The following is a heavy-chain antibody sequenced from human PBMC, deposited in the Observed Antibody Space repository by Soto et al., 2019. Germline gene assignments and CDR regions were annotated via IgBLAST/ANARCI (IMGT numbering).Heavy chain of an antibody. CDR2: TYYRSKWYN. Sequence: TCAISGDSVSSNSAAWNWIRQSPSRGLEWLGRTYYRSKWYNDYTVSVKSRITINPDTSKNQFSLQLDSVTPEDTAVYYCARDPTYCTGGSCFSGGWFDPWGQGTLVTVSS. J-gene: IGHJ5*02. CDR1: GDSVSSNSAA. D-gene: IGHD2-15*01. CDR3: ARDPTYCTGGSCFSGGWFDP. V-gene: IGHV6-1*01.